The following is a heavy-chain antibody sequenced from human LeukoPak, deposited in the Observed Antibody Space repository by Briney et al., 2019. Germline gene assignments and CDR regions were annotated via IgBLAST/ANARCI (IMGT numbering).Heavy chain of an antibody. CDR3: DCYCSSTSCPYYFDY. D-gene: IGHD2-2*01. V-gene: IGHV4-38-2*02. CDR1: GLSISSGRF. J-gene: IGHJ4*02. Sequence: SEALSLTCSVSGLSISSGRFWVWIRQPPGKGLEWLATVYESGTPFYNPSLKSRLTISVDSPRNQFSLRLTSLTAADTAVYYCDCYCSSTSCPYYFDYWGQGTLVTVSS. CDR2: VYESGTP.